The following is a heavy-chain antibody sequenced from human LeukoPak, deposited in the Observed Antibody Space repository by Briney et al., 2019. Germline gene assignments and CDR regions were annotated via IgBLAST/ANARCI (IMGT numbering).Heavy chain of an antibody. Sequence: PSETLSLTCTVSGGSISSDYWSWIRQPPGKGLEWIGYIYYSGRTDYNPSLQSRVTISVDTSKNQFSLKLSSVTAADTAVYYCARTNAFDIWGQGTMVTVSS. CDR1: GGSISSDY. CDR2: IYYSGRT. V-gene: IGHV4-59*08. J-gene: IGHJ3*02. CDR3: ARTNAFDI.